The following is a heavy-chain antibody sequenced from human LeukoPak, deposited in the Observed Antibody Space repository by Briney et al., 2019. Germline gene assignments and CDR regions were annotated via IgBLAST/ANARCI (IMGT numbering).Heavy chain of an antibody. CDR1: GFTFSSYS. CDR2: ISSSSSYI. Sequence: GGSLRLSCAASGFTFSSYSMNWVRQAPGKGLEWVSSISSSSSYIYYADSVKGRFTISRDNAKNSPYLQMNSLRAEDTAVYYCASVGPGSDAFDIWGQGTMVTVSS. V-gene: IGHV3-21*01. CDR3: ASVGPGSDAFDI. J-gene: IGHJ3*02. D-gene: IGHD1-26*01.